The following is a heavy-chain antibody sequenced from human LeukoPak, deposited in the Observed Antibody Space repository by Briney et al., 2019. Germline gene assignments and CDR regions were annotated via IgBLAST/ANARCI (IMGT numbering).Heavy chain of an antibody. CDR3: ARREAVTGTPRAWFDP. D-gene: IGHD6-19*01. V-gene: IGHV4-59*08. CDR1: GGSINNYY. J-gene: IGHJ5*02. Sequence: PSETLSLTCTVSGGSINNYYWSWVRQPPGKGLEWIGYIYYSGSTSYNPSLKGRVTISLDTSKNQFSLKLTSVTAADTAVYYCARREAVTGTPRAWFDPWGQGTLVTVSS. CDR2: IYYSGST.